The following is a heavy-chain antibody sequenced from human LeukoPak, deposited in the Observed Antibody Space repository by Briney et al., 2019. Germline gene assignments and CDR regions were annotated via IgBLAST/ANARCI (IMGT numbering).Heavy chain of an antibody. D-gene: IGHD7-27*01. Sequence: PSETLSLTCTVSGGSISGFYWSWIRQPPGKGLEWIGYIYYRGSTNYNPSLNSRVTMSVDTSKNQLSLKLSSVTAADTAVYYCARLNPNWGFQVDHWGQGTLVTVSS. J-gene: IGHJ4*02. CDR1: GGSISGFY. CDR2: IYYRGST. V-gene: IGHV4-59*08. CDR3: ARLNPNWGFQVDH.